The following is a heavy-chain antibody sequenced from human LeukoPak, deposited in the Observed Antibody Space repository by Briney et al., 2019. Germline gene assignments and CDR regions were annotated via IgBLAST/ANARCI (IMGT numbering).Heavy chain of an antibody. Sequence: AGGSLRPSCAASGFTFSNYGMSWVRQAPGKGLEWVSGINWNGGSTGYADSVKGRFTISRDNAKNSLYLQMNSLRAEDTALYYCARDKAWLQLNGYMDVWGKGTTVTVSS. J-gene: IGHJ6*03. CDR1: GFTFSNYG. CDR2: INWNGGST. D-gene: IGHD5-24*01. V-gene: IGHV3-20*04. CDR3: ARDKAWLQLNGYMDV.